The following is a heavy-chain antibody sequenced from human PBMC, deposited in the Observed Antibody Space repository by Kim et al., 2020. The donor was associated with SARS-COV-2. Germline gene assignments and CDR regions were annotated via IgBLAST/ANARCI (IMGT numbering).Heavy chain of an antibody. D-gene: IGHD2-15*01. CDR1: GGSFSGYY. J-gene: IGHJ6*02. V-gene: IGHV4-34*01. CDR2: INHSGST. CDR3: ARGPVVDPMTDYYYGMDV. Sequence: SETLSLTCAVYGGSFSGYYWSWIRQPPGKGLEWIGEINHSGSTNYNPSLKSRVTISVDTSKNQFSLKLSSVTAADTAVYYCARGPVVDPMTDYYYGMDVWGQGTTVTVSS.